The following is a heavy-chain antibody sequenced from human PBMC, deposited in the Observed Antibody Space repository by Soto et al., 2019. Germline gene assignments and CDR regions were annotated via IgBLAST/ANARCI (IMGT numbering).Heavy chain of an antibody. CDR3: AREGERGPNDSSGYPFDY. CDR2: ISSSGSTI. V-gene: IGHV3-48*03. J-gene: IGHJ4*02. D-gene: IGHD3-22*01. CDR1: GFTFSSYE. Sequence: PGGSLRLSCAASGFTFSSYEMNWVRQAPGKGLEWVSYISSSGSTIYYADSVKGRFTISRDNAKNSLYLQMNSLRAEDTAVYYCAREGERGPNDSSGYPFDYWGQGTLVTVSS.